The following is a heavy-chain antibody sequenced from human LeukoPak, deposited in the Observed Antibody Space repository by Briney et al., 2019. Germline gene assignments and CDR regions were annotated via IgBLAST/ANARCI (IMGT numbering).Heavy chain of an antibody. Sequence: ASVKVSCKVSGYTLTELSMHWVRQAPGKGLEWMGGFDPEDGETIYAQKFQGRVTMTEDTSTDTAYMELSSLKASDTAMYYRVRLDGDYVSFFDYWGQGTLVTVSS. CDR3: VRLDGDYVSFFDY. J-gene: IGHJ4*02. CDR2: FDPEDGET. CDR1: GYTLTELS. D-gene: IGHD4-17*01. V-gene: IGHV1-24*01.